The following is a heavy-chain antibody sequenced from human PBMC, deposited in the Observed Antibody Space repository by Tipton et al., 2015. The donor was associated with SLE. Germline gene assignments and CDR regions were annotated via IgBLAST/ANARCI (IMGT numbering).Heavy chain of an antibody. V-gene: IGHV4-59*08. D-gene: IGHD6-6*01. Sequence: TLSLTCTVSGGSISSYYWSWIRQPPGKGLEWIGYIYYSGSTNYNPSLKSRVTISVVTSKNQFSLKLSSVTAADTAVYYCARRRYSSSSRPHWYFDLWGRGTLVTVSS. CDR2: IYYSGST. CDR3: ARRRYSSSSRPHWYFDL. CDR1: GGSISSYY. J-gene: IGHJ2*01.